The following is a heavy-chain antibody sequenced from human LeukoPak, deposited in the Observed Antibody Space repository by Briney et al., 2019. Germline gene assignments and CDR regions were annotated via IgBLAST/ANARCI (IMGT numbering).Heavy chain of an antibody. Sequence: PSETLSLTCAVYGGSFSGYYWSLIRQPPGKGLEWIGEINHSGSTNYNPSLKSRVTISVDTSKNQFSLKLSSVTAADTAVYYCARDGDYTGYDPIDYWGQGTLVTVSS. D-gene: IGHD5-12*01. V-gene: IGHV4-34*01. CDR3: ARDGDYTGYDPIDY. CDR1: GGSFSGYY. J-gene: IGHJ4*02. CDR2: INHSGST.